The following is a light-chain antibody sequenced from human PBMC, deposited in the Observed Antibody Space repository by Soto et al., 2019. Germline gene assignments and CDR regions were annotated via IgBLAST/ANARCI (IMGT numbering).Light chain of an antibody. J-gene: IGLJ2*01. CDR1: SSDVGGYNY. V-gene: IGLV2-14*01. CDR2: DVS. CDR3: SSYTSSGTV. Sequence: QSALTQPASVSGSPGQSITISCTATSSDVGGYNYVYWYQQHPGKAPKLMICDVSNRPSGVSNRFSGSKSGNTASLTISGLQAEDEADYYCSSYTSSGTVFRGGTKLTVL.